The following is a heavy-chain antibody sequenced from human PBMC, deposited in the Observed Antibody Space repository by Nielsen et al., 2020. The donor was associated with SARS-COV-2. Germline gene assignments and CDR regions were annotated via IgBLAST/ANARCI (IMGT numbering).Heavy chain of an antibody. D-gene: IGHD6-19*01. CDR1: GYTFTIYY. CDR3: ARGESDSSGLGLYFHMDV. V-gene: IGHV1-46*01. CDR2: INPRGGST. J-gene: IGHJ6*03. Sequence: ASVKVSCKASGYTFTIYYMHWVRQAPGQGLEWMGMINPRGGSTSYTQRFQGRVTMTRDTSTSTVNMELNSLTSEDTAVYYCARGESDSSGLGLYFHMDVWGKGTTVTVSS.